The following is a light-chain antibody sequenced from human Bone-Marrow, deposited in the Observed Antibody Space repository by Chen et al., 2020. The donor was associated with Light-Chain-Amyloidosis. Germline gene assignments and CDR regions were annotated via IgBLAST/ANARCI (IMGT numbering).Light chain of an antibody. Sequence: SYVLTQPSSVSVAPGQTATLACGGNNIGSTILHWYQQTPGQAPLLVVYDDSDRPSGIPGRLSGSNSGNTATLTISRVEAGDEADYYCQVWDRSSDRPVFGGGTKLTVL. J-gene: IGLJ3*02. CDR2: DDS. V-gene: IGLV3-21*02. CDR1: NIGSTI. CDR3: QVWDRSSDRPV.